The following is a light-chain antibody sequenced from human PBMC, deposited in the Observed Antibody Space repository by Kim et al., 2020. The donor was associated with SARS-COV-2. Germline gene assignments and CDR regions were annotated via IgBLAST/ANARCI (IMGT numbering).Light chain of an antibody. Sequence: EIVMTQSPATLSVSPGERATLSCRASQSVSSNLAWYQQKPGQAPRLLIYGASTRATGIPARFSGSGSGTEFTLTISSLQSEDFVVYYCQQYNKWPLTFGQGTKVDIK. CDR1: QSVSSN. CDR2: GAS. J-gene: IGKJ1*01. V-gene: IGKV3-15*01. CDR3: QQYNKWPLT.